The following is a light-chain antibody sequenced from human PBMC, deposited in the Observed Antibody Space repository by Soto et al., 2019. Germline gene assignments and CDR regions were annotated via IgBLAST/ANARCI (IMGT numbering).Light chain of an antibody. CDR1: QSIGSL. Sequence: EIVLTQSPVTLSFSPGERATLYCRASQSIGSLLGWYQQKAGRAPRLLISDVSNRATGIPARFSGSGSGTDFTLTISSLESEDFEVYYCNQRRQLHLTFGGGTKVDLK. J-gene: IGKJ4*01. CDR3: NQRRQLHLT. CDR2: DVS. V-gene: IGKV3-11*01.